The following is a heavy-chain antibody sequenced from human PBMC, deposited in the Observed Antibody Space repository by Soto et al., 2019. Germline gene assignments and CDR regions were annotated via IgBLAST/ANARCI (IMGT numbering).Heavy chain of an antibody. CDR1: GYNFGHYW. CDR2: INPGDSDT. Sequence: PGESLKVSCKGSGYNFGHYWIGWVRQMPGKGLEWMGVINPGDSDTRYRPSFQGQVTMSADKSISTAYLQWSSLKASDTAVYYCARQHTSNWNSPNYDYSYGMDVWGQGAPVTVSS. CDR3: ARQHTSNWNSPNYDYSYGMDV. D-gene: IGHD1-7*01. J-gene: IGHJ6*02. V-gene: IGHV5-51*01.